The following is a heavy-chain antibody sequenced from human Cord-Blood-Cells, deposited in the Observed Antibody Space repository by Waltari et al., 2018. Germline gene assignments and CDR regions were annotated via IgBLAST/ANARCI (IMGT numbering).Heavy chain of an antibody. D-gene: IGHD2-2*02. CDR3: ARVLTNPQLLYREDWFDP. V-gene: IGHV4-61*09. Sequence: QVQLQETGTGLVKPSQTLTPPCTLSGGPISRVSFYWSRLPQPPGKGLEWIGYIYTSGSTNDNPSLKSRVTISVDTSKNQFSLKLSSVTAADTAVYYCARVLTNPQLLYREDWFDPWGQGALVTVSS. CDR2: IYTSGST. CDR1: GGPISRVSFY. J-gene: IGHJ5*02.